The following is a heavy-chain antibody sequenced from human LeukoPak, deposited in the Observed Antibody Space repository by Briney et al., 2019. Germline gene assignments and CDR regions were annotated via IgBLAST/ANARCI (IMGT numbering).Heavy chain of an antibody. J-gene: IGHJ6*02. CDR2: IYSSGRT. CDR3: ARGDGDYYYYGMDV. Sequence: SETLSLTCTVSGGSICSFYWSWIRQPAGKGLEWIGRIYSSGRTTFNPSLKSRVTISVDTSKNQFSLKLSSVTAADTAVYYCARGDGDYYYYGMDVWGQGTTVTVSS. CDR1: GGSICSFY. V-gene: IGHV4-4*07. D-gene: IGHD5-24*01.